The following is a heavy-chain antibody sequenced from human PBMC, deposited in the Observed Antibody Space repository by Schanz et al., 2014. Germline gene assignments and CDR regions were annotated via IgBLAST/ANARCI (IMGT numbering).Heavy chain of an antibody. D-gene: IGHD3-10*01. V-gene: IGHV3-48*01. CDR1: GFTFSSYW. CDR2: VSRSTPDI. J-gene: IGHJ4*02. Sequence: EVHLVESGGGLVQPGGSLRLSCAASGFTFSSYWMHWVRQAPGKGLEWVSYVSRSTPDIYYADSVKGRFTMSRDNAKNSVFLQMNSLRAEDTAVYHCVSSGSYSSYAFWGQGTLVTVSS. CDR3: VSSGSYSSYAF.